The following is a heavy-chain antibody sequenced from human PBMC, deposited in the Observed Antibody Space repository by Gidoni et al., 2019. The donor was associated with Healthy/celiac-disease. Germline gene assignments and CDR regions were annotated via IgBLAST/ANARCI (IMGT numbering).Heavy chain of an antibody. J-gene: IGHJ4*02. CDR1: GFHFSSYS. V-gene: IGHV3-21*01. CDR2: ISSSSSYR. Sequence: EVQLVESGGGLVKPGGSLRLSCAASGFHFSSYSMNWVRQAPGKGLEWDSSISSSSSYRYYADSVKGRFTISRDNAKNSLYLQMNSLRAEDTAVYYCASNSDVKQYPLWGQGTLVTVSS. CDR3: ASNSDVKQYPL. D-gene: IGHD2-21*01.